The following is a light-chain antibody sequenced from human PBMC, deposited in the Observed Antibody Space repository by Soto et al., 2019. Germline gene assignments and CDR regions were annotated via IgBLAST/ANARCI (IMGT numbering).Light chain of an antibody. Sequence: VRTQAPAGLSVSPGGRATLSCRASQTVSRNLACYQQRPGQAPRLLIYDISNRAAGVPARFSGSGSETEFTLTIRSLQSEDFAVYFCQQYNNWPSSGQGTRLEIK. V-gene: IGKV3-15*01. J-gene: IGKJ5*01. CDR2: DIS. CDR3: QQYNNWPS. CDR1: QTVSRN.